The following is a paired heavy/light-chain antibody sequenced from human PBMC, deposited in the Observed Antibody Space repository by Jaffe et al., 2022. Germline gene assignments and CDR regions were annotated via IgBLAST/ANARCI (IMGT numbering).Heavy chain of an antibody. CDR2: ISGSGGST. D-gene: IGHD3-10*01. CDR3: AKETITMVQGVIIPIIDY. J-gene: IGHJ4*02. V-gene: IGHV3-23*01. CDR1: GFTFSSYA. Sequence: EVQLLESGGGLVQPGGSLRLSCAASGFTFSSYAMSWVRQAPGKGLEWVSAISGSGGSTYYADSVKGRFTISRDNSKNTLYLQMNSLRAEDTAVYYCAKETITMVQGVIIPIIDYWGQGTLVTVSS.
Light chain of an antibody. CDR1: QGISSY. Sequence: DIQLTQSPSFLSASVGDRVTITCRASQGISSYLAWYQQKPGKAPKLLIYAASTLQSGVPSRFSGSGSGTEFTLTISSLQPEDFATYYCQQLNSYPRTFGGGTKVEIK. CDR2: AAS. V-gene: IGKV1-9*01. J-gene: IGKJ4*01. CDR3: QQLNSYPRT.